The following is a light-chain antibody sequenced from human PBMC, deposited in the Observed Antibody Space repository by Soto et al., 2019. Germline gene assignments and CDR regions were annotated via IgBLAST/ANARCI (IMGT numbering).Light chain of an antibody. CDR1: SNDVGRYNL. V-gene: IGLV2-23*01. Sequence: QSALTQPASVSGSPEQSITISCTGTSNDVGRYNLVSWYQQHPGKAPKVMIYEATKRPSGVSNRFSGSKSGNPASLTISGLPAEDEGDYYCCAYAGSGTVVFGGGTKVTVL. J-gene: IGLJ3*02. CDR3: CAYAGSGTVV. CDR2: EAT.